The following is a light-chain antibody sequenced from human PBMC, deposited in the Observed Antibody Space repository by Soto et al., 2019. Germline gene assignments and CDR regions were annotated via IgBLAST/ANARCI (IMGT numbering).Light chain of an antibody. CDR2: DES. V-gene: IGKV1-27*01. CDR1: QGIGNY. CDR3: QKYYTAPET. J-gene: IGKJ1*01. Sequence: DIQMTQSPSSLSASVGDRVTITCRASQGIGNYLAWYQQKPGKVPKNLIYDESTLQSGVPSRFSGSGSGTDFTLTISSLQPEDVATYYCQKYYTAPETFGQGTNVEI.